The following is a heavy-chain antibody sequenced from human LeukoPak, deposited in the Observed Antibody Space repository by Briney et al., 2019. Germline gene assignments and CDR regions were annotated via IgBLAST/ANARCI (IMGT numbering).Heavy chain of an antibody. D-gene: IGHD1-26*01. Sequence: GGSLRLSCAASGFTFSSYWMHWVRQAPGKGLVWVSRINSDGTSTNYADSVKGRFTISRDNAKKTLNLQMNSLTAEDTAVYYCARDLLLGANCWGQGTLVTVSS. CDR3: ARDLLLGANC. J-gene: IGHJ4*02. V-gene: IGHV3-74*01. CDR2: INSDGTST. CDR1: GFTFSSYW.